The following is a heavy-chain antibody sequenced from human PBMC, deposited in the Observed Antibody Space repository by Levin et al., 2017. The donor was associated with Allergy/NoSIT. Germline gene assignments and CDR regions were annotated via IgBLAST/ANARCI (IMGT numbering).Heavy chain of an antibody. V-gene: IGHV3-23*01. J-gene: IGHJ5*02. D-gene: IGHD2-2*01. CDR2: MSGSGGEI. CDR1: GFTFSNYA. CDR3: AKSLARIGGEYQPA. Sequence: GGSLRLSCAASGFTFSNYAMSWVRQAPGKGLEWVSAMSGSGGEIRYADSVKGRFTISRDTSKNTLYLQMNSLRAEDTAVYYCAKSLARIGGEYQPAWGQGTLVTVSS.